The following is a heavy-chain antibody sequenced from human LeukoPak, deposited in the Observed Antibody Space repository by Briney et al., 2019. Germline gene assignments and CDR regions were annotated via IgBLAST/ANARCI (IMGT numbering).Heavy chain of an antibody. CDR1: VGSISSYY. J-gene: IGHJ4*02. Sequence: SETLSLTCTVSVGSISSYYWSWIREPPGKGLEWSWYIYFSGSTNYNPSLKSRFTISVDTSKTQFSLKLSSVTAADTAVYYCARGALGGYNKFVNWGQGALVTASS. CDR3: ARGALGGYNKFVN. V-gene: IGHV4-59*13. D-gene: IGHD5-24*01. CDR2: IYFSGST.